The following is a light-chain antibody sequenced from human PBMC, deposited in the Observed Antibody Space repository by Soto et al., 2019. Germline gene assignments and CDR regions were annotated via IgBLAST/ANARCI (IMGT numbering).Light chain of an antibody. Sequence: QSALTQPPSASGSPGQSVTISCTGTSSDVGGYNYVSWYQQHPGKAPKLMIYEVSKRPSGVPDRFSGSKSGNTASLTVSGLQAEDEAVFYCSSYAGSIHSSLYVF. J-gene: IGLJ1*01. CDR2: EVS. V-gene: IGLV2-8*01. CDR1: SSDVGGYNY. CDR3: SSYAGSIHSSLYV.